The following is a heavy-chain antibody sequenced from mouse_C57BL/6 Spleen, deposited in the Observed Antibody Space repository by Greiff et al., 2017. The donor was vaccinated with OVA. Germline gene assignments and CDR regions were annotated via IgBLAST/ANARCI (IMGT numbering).Heavy chain of an antibody. CDR2: IYPGDGDT. J-gene: IGHJ4*01. Sequence: QVHVKQSGAALVKPGASVKISCKASGYAFSSYWLNWVKQRPGKGLEWLGQIYPGDGDTNYNGKFTGKATLTADKSSSTAYMRLSSLASEDSAVYFCARSGESYAMDYWGQGTSVTVSS. V-gene: IGHV1-80*01. CDR1: GYAFSSYW. D-gene: IGHD4-1*01. CDR3: ARSGESYAMDY.